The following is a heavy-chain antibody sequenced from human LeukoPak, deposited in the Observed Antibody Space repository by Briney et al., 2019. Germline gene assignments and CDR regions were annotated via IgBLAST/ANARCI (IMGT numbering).Heavy chain of an antibody. CDR2: ISASTSGT. V-gene: IGHV3-23*01. CDR1: GFTSNSSP. Sequence: GGSPRLSCAASGFTSNSSPMTWVRQAPGKGLEWVSGISASTSGTYYADSVKGRFTISRDNSKDAVFLQMNSLRAEDTAVYYCAKVRTYFYHGLDVWGQGTTVTVSS. J-gene: IGHJ6*02. CDR3: AKVRTYFYHGLDV. D-gene: IGHD1-14*01.